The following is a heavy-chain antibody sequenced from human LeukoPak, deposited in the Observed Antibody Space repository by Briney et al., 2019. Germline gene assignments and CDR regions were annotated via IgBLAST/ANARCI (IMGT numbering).Heavy chain of an antibody. V-gene: IGHV3-30*02. CDR3: AKDRRLHPGYFDY. D-gene: IGHD3-10*01. Sequence: GGSLRLSCAASGFTFSSYGMHWVRQAPGKGPEWVAFIRYDGSNKYYADSVKGRFTISRDNSKNTLYLQMNSLRAEDTAVYYCAKDRRLHPGYFDYWGQGTLVTVSS. CDR2: IRYDGSNK. J-gene: IGHJ4*02. CDR1: GFTFSSYG.